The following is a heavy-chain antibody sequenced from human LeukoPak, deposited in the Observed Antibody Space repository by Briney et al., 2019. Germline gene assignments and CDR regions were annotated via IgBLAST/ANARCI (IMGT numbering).Heavy chain of an antibody. CDR3: ARLSGTLRPTYYYDSSGYRTGFRDDY. CDR2: IYYSGST. D-gene: IGHD3-22*01. CDR1: GGSISSSSYY. Sequence: SETLSLTCTVSGGSISSSSYYWGWIRQPPGKGLEWIGSIYYSGSTYYNPSLKSRVTISVDTSKNQFSLKLSSVTAADTAVYYCARLSGTLRPTYYYDSSGYRTGFRDDYWGQGTLVTVSS. V-gene: IGHV4-39*01. J-gene: IGHJ4*02.